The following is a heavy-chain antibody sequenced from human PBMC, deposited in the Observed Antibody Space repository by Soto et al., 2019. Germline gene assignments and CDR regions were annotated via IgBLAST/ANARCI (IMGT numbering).Heavy chain of an antibody. CDR1: GGSISSDDYY. CDR2: IYYSGST. J-gene: IGHJ4*02. CDR3: ARAGDGYTPMPNFDY. D-gene: IGHD5-12*01. Sequence: QVQLQESGPGLVKPSQTLSLTCTVSGGSISSDDYYWSWIRQPPGKGLEWIGYIYYSGSTYYNPSLKSRVTISVDTSKNQFSLKLSSVTAADTAVYYCARAGDGYTPMPNFDYWGQGTLVTVSS. V-gene: IGHV4-30-4*01.